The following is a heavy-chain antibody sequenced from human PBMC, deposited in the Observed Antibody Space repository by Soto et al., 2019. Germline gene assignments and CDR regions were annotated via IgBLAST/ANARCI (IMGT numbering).Heavy chain of an antibody. D-gene: IGHD1-20*01. CDR3: ARVGITGTTFRGFDY. Sequence: PGESLKISCKASGYSSADFWIGWVRQMPGNGLEWVGFIRPSVSEIRYIPSFQDQVTISAARSINTLYLQMNSLRAEDTAVYYCARVGITGTTFRGFDYWGQGTLVTVSS. V-gene: IGHV5-51*01. CDR2: IRPSVSEI. J-gene: IGHJ4*02. CDR1: GYSSADFW.